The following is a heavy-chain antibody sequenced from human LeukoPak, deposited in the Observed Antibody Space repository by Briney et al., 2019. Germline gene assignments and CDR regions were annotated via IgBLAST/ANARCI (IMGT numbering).Heavy chain of an antibody. CDR2: ISSVSGYI. Sequence: GGSLRLSCAVSGFTFRSYSMNWVRQAPGKGLEWVSSISSVSGYIYYADSLKGRFTISRDNAKNSLYLQMNSLRAEDTAVYYCARDSDSYGFDYWGQGTLVTVSS. V-gene: IGHV3-21*01. D-gene: IGHD5-18*01. CDR3: ARDSDSYGFDY. CDR1: GFTFRSYS. J-gene: IGHJ4*02.